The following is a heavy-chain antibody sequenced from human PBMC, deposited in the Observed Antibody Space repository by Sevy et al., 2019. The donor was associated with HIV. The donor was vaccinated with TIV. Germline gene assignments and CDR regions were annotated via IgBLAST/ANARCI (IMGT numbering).Heavy chain of an antibody. V-gene: IGHV5-51*01. D-gene: IGHD3-16*01. CDR3: TGQPEGGEDYFDY. Sequence: GESRKISCKGSGYSFANYWIGWVRQMPGKGLEWMGIIYPRDSDTRYSPSFQGQVTISAVKSITTAYLQWSSLNASDTAMDYCTGQPEGGEDYFDYWGQGTLVTVSS. J-gene: IGHJ4*02. CDR1: GYSFANYW. CDR2: IYPRDSDT.